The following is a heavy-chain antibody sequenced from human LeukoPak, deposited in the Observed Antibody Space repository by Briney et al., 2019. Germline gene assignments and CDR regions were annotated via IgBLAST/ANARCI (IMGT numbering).Heavy chain of an antibody. Sequence: KPSETLSLTCAVYGGPFSGYYWSWIRQPPGKGLEWIGYIYYSGSTNYNPSLKSRVTISVDTSKNQFSLKLSSVTAADTAVYYCARDRYFDYWGRGTLVTVSS. CDR2: IYYSGST. J-gene: IGHJ4*02. V-gene: IGHV4-59*01. CDR3: ARDRYFDY. CDR1: GGPFSGYY.